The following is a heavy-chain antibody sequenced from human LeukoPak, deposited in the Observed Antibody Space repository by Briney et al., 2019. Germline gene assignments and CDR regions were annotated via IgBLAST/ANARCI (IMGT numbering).Heavy chain of an antibody. CDR1: GGSISSYY. CDR2: IYYSGST. J-gene: IGHJ5*02. Sequence: SETVSLTCTVSGGSISSYYWSWIRQPPGKGLEWIGYIYYSGSTNYNPSLKSRVTISVDTSKNQFSLKLSSVTAADTAVYYCARDVDCSSTSCHAADNWFDPWGQGTLVTVSS. D-gene: IGHD2-2*01. V-gene: IGHV4-59*01. CDR3: ARDVDCSSTSCHAADNWFDP.